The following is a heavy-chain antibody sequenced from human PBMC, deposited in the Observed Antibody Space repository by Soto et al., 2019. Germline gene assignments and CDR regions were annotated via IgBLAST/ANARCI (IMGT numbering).Heavy chain of an antibody. CDR3: ARQRAWYGEWAFDI. Sequence: SETLSLTCTVSGDSSSGGIFYWGWMRQLAGKGLEWIGSINYSGHTYHNPSLKSRVTISVDPSRNQFSLDLTSVTAADTAVYYCARQRAWYGEWAFDIWGQGTMVTVSS. CDR2: INYSGHT. CDR1: GDSSSGGIFY. J-gene: IGHJ3*02. V-gene: IGHV4-39*01. D-gene: IGHD3-10*01.